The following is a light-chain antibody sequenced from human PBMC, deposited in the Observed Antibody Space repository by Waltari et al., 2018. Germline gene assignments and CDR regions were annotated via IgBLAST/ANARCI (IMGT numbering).Light chain of an antibody. J-gene: IGLJ3*02. CDR3: QVWDGITDHWV. Sequence: SYVLTQPPSVSVAPGETATVTCGGDNLARKSVHWFQSKPGQAPGLVRYDDIDRPPGIPERFSGANAGNTATLTISRVEGGDEADYYCQVWDGITDHWVFGGGTKLSVL. CDR1: NLARKS. V-gene: IGLV3-21*02. CDR2: DDI.